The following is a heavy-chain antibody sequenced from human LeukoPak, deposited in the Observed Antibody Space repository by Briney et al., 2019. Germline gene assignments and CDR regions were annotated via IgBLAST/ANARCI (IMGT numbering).Heavy chain of an antibody. V-gene: IGHV3-48*03. CDR3: ARLGTGPFDY. J-gene: IGHJ4*02. CDR1: GFIFSTYE. CDR2: ISSSGSTI. D-gene: IGHD3/OR15-3a*01. Sequence: GSLRLSCAASGFIFSTYEMNWVRQAPGKGLEWVSYISSSGSTIYYADSVKGRFTISRDNAKNSLYLQMNSLRAEDTAVYYCARLGTGPFDYWGQGTLVTVSS.